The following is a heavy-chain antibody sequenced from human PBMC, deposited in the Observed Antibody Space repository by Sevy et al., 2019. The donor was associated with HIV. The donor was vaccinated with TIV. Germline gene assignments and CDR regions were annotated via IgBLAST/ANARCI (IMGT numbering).Heavy chain of an antibody. J-gene: IGHJ5*02. Sequence: SETLSLTCTVSGGSISSSSYYWGWIRQPPGKGLEWIGSIYYSGSTYYNPSLKSRVTISVDTSKNQVSLKLSSVTAADTAVDYCAVITIFGVVTDNWFDPWGQGTRVTVSS. D-gene: IGHD3-3*01. CDR2: IYYSGST. V-gene: IGHV4-39*01. CDR3: AVITIFGVVTDNWFDP. CDR1: GGSISSSSYY.